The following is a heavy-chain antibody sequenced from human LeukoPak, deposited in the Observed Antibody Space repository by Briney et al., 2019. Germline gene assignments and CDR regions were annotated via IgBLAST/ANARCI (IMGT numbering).Heavy chain of an antibody. CDR1: GGTFSSYA. CDR3: ARDDRGSVVPAAIRRHYYYYYMDV. J-gene: IGHJ6*03. V-gene: IGHV1-69*13. CDR2: IIPIFGTA. Sequence: ASVKVSCKASGGTFSSYAISWVRQAPGQGLEWMGGIIPIFGTANYAQKFQGRVTITADESTSTAYMELSSLRPEDTAVYYCARDDRGSVVPAAIRRHYYYYYMDVWGKGTTVTVSS. D-gene: IGHD2-2*02.